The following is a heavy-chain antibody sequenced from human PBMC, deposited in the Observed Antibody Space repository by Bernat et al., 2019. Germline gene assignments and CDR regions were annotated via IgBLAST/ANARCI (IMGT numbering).Heavy chain of an antibody. J-gene: IGHJ4*02. CDR3: ARTPPPDFGDYVFDY. Sequence: EVQLLESGGGLVQPGGSLSLSCAASGFTFTNCAMNWVRQAPGKGLEWVAGISGSGGSTYYADSVKGRFTISRDNVKNTVFLQMNSLRVDDTAVYYCARTPPPDFGDYVFDYWGQGTLVTVSS. CDR2: ISGSGGST. CDR1: GFTFTNCA. V-gene: IGHV3-23*01. D-gene: IGHD4-17*01.